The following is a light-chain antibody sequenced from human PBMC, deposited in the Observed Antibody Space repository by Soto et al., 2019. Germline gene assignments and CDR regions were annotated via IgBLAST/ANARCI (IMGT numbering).Light chain of an antibody. J-gene: IGKJ1*01. V-gene: IGKV1-27*01. CDR2: SAS. CDR3: QKYDSAPRT. CDR1: QGINNY. Sequence: DIQMTQSPSSLSASVGDSVTITCRASQGINNYLAWYQQKPGKVPVLLIYSASTLKPGIPSRFSGSGAGTDFTRTISSLQPEDFATYYCQKYDSAPRTFGQGTKVDIK.